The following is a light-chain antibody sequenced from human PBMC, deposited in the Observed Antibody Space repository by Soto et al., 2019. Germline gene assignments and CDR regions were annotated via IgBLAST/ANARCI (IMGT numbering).Light chain of an antibody. J-gene: IGKJ2*01. V-gene: IGKV3-20*01. CDR3: QQYGNSPPNT. Sequence: EIVLTQSPGTLSLSPGERATLSCRASQSVSSSYLAWYQQKPGQAPRLLIYGASSRATGIPDRFSGSGSGTAFTLTISRLEPEDFEVYFCQQYGNSPPNTFGQGTKVEIK. CDR1: QSVSSSY. CDR2: GAS.